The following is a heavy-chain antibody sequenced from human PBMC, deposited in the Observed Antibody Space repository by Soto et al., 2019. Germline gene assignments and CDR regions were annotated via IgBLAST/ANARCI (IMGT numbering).Heavy chain of an antibody. V-gene: IGHV4-31*03. Sequence: SETLSLTCTVSGGSISSGGYYWSWIRQHPGKGLEWIGYIYHSGSTYYNPSLKSRVTISVDTSKNQFSLKLSSVTAADTAVYYCAKGGGRLIDYWGQGILVTVSS. CDR2: IYHSGST. CDR1: GGSISSGGYY. CDR3: AKGGGRLIDY. J-gene: IGHJ4*02. D-gene: IGHD6-25*01.